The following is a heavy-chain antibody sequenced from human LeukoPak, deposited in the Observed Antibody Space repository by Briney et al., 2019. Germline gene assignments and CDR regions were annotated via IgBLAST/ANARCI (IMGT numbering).Heavy chain of an antibody. V-gene: IGHV3-23*01. CDR3: ARRLSRRFDAFAV. J-gene: IGHJ3*01. D-gene: IGHD3-3*01. Sequence: PGGSLRLSCAASGFSVSDYAMTWIRQSPGKGLEWVSSMSDIGPNTYYADSVKGRFTISRDTCKNTLFLQMNSLRAEDTALYYCARRLSRRFDAFAVWGPGTVVTVSS. CDR1: GFSVSDYA. CDR2: MSDIGPNT.